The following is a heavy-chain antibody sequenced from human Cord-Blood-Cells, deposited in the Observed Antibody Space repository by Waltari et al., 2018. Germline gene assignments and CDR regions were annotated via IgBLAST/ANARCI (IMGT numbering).Heavy chain of an antibody. D-gene: IGHD6-25*01. V-gene: IGHV1-69*01. CDR2: IIPIFGTA. CDR3: ARDFAAVPLD. Sequence: QVQLVQSGAEVKKPGSSVKVSCKASGGTSRSYATSWVRQATGQGLEWVGGIIPIFGTANYAQKFQGRVTITADESTSTAYMELSSLRSEDTAVYYCARDFAAVPLDWGQGTLVTVSS. J-gene: IGHJ4*02. CDR1: GGTSRSYA.